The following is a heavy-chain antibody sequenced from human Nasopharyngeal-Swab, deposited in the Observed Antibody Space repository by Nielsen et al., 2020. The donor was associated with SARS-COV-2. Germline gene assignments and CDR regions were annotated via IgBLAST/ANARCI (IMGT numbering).Heavy chain of an antibody. CDR1: GFTFSSYW. J-gene: IGHJ4*02. CDR2: INSDGSST. CDR3: ARYSNSWGFFDF. Sequence: GESLKISCAASGFTFSSYWMHWVRQAPGKGLVWVSRINSDGSSTSYADSVKGRFTISRDNAKKTLYLQMNSLRAEDTAVYYCARYSNSWGFFDFWGQGTLVTFSS. V-gene: IGHV3-74*01. D-gene: IGHD6-13*01.